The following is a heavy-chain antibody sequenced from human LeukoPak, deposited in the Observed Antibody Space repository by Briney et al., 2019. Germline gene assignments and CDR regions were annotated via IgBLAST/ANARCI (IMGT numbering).Heavy chain of an antibody. CDR2: ISSSSSTI. V-gene: IGHV3-48*04. Sequence: TGGSLRLSCAASGFTFSSYSMNWVRQGPGKRLEWGSYISSSSSTIYYADSVKGRYTISRDNAKNSLYLRMNSLRAENTAVYYCARALDTEWELLFGYWGQGTLVTVSS. CDR1: GFTFSSYS. CDR3: ARALDTEWELLFGY. D-gene: IGHD1-26*01. J-gene: IGHJ4*02.